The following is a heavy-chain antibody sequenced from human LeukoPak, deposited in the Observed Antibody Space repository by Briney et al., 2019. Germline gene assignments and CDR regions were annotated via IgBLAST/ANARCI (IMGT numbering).Heavy chain of an antibody. J-gene: IGHJ6*03. V-gene: IGHV4-59*01. Sequence: SETLSLTCIVSGGSISDSYWSWIRQAPGKGLDWIGYIHDSGSTNYNPSLKSRLTISIDTSNNQFSLKLSSVTAADTAVYYCAKASPNYTGGYYGSTYYYFMDAWGNGTTVTVSS. CDR2: IHDSGST. D-gene: IGHD3-22*01. CDR1: GGSISDSY. CDR3: AKASPNYTGGYYGSTYYYFMDA.